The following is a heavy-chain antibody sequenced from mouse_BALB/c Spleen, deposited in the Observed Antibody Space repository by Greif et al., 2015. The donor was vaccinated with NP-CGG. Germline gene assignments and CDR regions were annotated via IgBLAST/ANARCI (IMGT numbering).Heavy chain of an antibody. J-gene: IGHJ1*01. D-gene: IGHD1-1*02. Sequence: EVKVVDSGGGLVQPGGSLRLSCATSGFTFTDYYMSWVRQPPGKALEWLGFIRNKANGYTTEYSASVKGRFTISRDNSGSILDLQMDALRAEESAGCYCARDYCGGGCWCLDVWGAGAAVTVSS. CDR1: GFTFTDYY. CDR3: ARDYCGGGCWCLDV. V-gene: IGHV7-3*02. CDR2: IRNKANGYTT.